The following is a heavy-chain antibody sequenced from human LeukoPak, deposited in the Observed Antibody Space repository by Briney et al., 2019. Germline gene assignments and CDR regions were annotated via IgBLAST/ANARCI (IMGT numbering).Heavy chain of an antibody. CDR2: ISGSGGST. CDR1: GFTFSSYA. Sequence: GGSLRLSCAASGFTFSSYAMSWVRQAPGKGLEWVSPISGSGGSTYYADSVKGRFTISRDNSKNTLYLQMNSLRAEDTAVYYCAKDRSSSRIRSSEYFQHWGQGTLVTVSS. CDR3: AKDRSSSRIRSSEYFQH. V-gene: IGHV3-23*01. D-gene: IGHD6-13*01. J-gene: IGHJ1*01.